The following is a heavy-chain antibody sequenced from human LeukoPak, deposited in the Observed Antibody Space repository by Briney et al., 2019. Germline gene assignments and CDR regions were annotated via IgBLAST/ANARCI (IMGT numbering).Heavy chain of an antibody. CDR2: IYHSGST. CDR3: VSQSIGYYYEGLFDY. CDR1: GGSISSSNW. D-gene: IGHD3-22*01. Sequence: SETLSLTCAVSGGSISSSNWWSWVRQPPGKGLEWIGEIYHSGSTNYNPSLRSRVTISVDKSKNQFSLKLSSVTAADTAVYYCVSQSIGYYYEGLFDYWGQGTLVTVSS. J-gene: IGHJ4*02. V-gene: IGHV4-4*02.